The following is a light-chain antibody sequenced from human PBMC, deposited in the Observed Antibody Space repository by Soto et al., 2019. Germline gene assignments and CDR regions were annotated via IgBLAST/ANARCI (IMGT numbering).Light chain of an antibody. CDR2: EVS. V-gene: IGLV2-14*01. Sequence: QSVLAQPAWVSVSPGQSITVSCTGTSSDVGGYNCVSWYQQHPGKAPKLMIYEVSNRPSGVSNRFSGSKSGNTASLTISGLQAEDEADYYCSSYTSSSTLVFGTGTKV. CDR3: SSYTSSSTLV. J-gene: IGLJ1*01. CDR1: SSDVGGYNC.